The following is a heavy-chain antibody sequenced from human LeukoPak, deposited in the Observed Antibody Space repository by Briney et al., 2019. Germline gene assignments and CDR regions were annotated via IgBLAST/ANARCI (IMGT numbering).Heavy chain of an antibody. J-gene: IGHJ3*02. CDR2: ISYDGSNK. CDR1: GFTFSIYA. D-gene: IGHD4-17*01. Sequence: GRSLRLSCAASGFTFSIYAIHWVRQAPGKGLEWVAVISYDGSNKYYADSVKGRFTISRDNSKNTLYLQMNSLRAEDTAVYYCAKVRRGTVTTDAFDIWGQGTMVTVSS. V-gene: IGHV3-30*04. CDR3: AKVRRGTVTTDAFDI.